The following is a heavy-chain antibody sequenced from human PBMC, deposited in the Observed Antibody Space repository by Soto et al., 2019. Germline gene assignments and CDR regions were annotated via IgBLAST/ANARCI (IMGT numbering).Heavy chain of an antibody. Sequence: GGSLRLSCAASGFTFSNYVMNWVRQAPGKGLEWVSTISYSADKTFYADSGKGRFTISRDNSRDTLFLQMNSLRADDAAVYYCARRARTATTNWGAFDIWGQGTMVTVSS. J-gene: IGHJ3*02. CDR2: ISYSADKT. CDR1: GFTFSNYV. D-gene: IGHD1-7*01. V-gene: IGHV3-23*01. CDR3: ARRARTATTNWGAFDI.